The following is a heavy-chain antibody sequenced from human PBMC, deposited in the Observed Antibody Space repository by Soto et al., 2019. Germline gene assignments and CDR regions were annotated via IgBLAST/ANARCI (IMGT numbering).Heavy chain of an antibody. CDR2: ISGSGGST. CDR1: GLTFSSYA. D-gene: IGHD6-13*01. V-gene: IGHV3-23*01. CDR3: AKDILYSSSWYDAFDI. J-gene: IGHJ3*02. Sequence: GGSLRLSCAASGLTFSSYAMSWVRQAPGKGLEWVSAISGSGGSTYYADSVKGRFTISRDNSKNTLYLQMNSLRAEDTAVYYCAKDILYSSSWYDAFDIWGQGTMVTVSS.